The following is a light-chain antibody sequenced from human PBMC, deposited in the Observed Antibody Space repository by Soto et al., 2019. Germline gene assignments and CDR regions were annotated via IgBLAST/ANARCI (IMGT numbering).Light chain of an antibody. V-gene: IGKV3-20*01. CDR3: QQYGSSPPRT. Sequence: EILLTQSPGTLSLSPGERATLSCRASQSLTSNYLAWYQQKPGQAPRLLIYGGSTRATGIPDRFSGSGSGTDFTLTISRLEPEDFAVYYCQQYGSSPPRTFGQGTKVEIK. CDR1: QSLTSNY. CDR2: GGS. J-gene: IGKJ1*01.